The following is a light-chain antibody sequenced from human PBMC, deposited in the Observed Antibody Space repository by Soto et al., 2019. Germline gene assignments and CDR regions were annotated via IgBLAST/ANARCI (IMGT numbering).Light chain of an antibody. J-gene: IGKJ1*01. CDR3: QQYGSSWT. CDR1: QSVSSSY. CDR2: GAS. V-gene: IGKV3-20*01. Sequence: DIVLTQSPVTLSLSPGERATLSCRASQSVSSSYLAWYQQKPGQAPRLLIYGASSRATGIPDRFSGSASGTDFTLTISRLEPEDFAVYYCQQYGSSWTFGQGTKVDIK.